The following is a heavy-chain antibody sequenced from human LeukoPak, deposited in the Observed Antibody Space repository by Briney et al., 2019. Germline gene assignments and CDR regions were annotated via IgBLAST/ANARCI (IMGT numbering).Heavy chain of an antibody. D-gene: IGHD3-10*01. Sequence: GGSLRLSCAASGSTFSSYWMSWVRQAPGKGLEWVANIKQDGSEKYYVDSVKGRFTISRDNAKSSLYLQMNSLRAEDTAVYYCAAAVGFGGDYGMDVWGKGTTVTVSS. CDR2: IKQDGSEK. CDR3: AAAVGFGGDYGMDV. V-gene: IGHV3-7*03. CDR1: GSTFSSYW. J-gene: IGHJ6*04.